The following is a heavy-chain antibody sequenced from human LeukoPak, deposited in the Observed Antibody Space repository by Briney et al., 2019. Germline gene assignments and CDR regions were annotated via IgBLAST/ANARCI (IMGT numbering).Heavy chain of an antibody. V-gene: IGHV3-7*05. CDR1: GFTFSSYW. CDR2: IKQDGSEK. CDR3: ARDIVVVPAAYPDYFDY. Sequence: GGSLRLSCAASGFTFSSYWMSWVRQAPGKGLEWVANIKQDGSEKYYVDSVKGRFTISRDNAKNSLYLQMNSLRAEDTAVNYCARDIVVVPAAYPDYFDYWGQGTLVTVSS. D-gene: IGHD2-2*01. J-gene: IGHJ4*02.